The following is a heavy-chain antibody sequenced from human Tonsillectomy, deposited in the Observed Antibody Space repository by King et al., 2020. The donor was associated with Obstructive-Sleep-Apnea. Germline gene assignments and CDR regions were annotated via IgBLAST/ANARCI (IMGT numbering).Heavy chain of an antibody. CDR2: ISYDGSNK. Sequence: VQLVESGGGVVQPGRSLRLSCAASGFTFSTYAMYWVRPAPGKGLEWGAVISYDGSNKYYADSVKGRFTISRDNSKNTLYLQMNSLRAEDTAVYYCARDGPVVVPAAMPGFNWFDPWGQGTLVIVSS. CDR3: ARDGPVVVPAAMPGFNWFDP. CDR1: GFTFSTYA. J-gene: IGHJ5*02. D-gene: IGHD2-2*01. V-gene: IGHV3-30-3*01.